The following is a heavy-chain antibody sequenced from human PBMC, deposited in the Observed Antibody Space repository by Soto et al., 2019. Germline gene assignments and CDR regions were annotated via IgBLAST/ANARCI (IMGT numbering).Heavy chain of an antibody. J-gene: IGHJ4*02. CDR1: GFTFSSHW. Sequence: GGSLRLSCAASGFTFSSHWMHWVRQAPGKGLVWVSRIESDGSSTNYADSVKGRFTVSRDNAKNTLYMELSRLTFEDTAVYFCARDTSAANGVLDHWGQGTLVTVSS. CDR3: ARDTSAANGVLDH. CDR2: IESDGSST. V-gene: IGHV3-74*01. D-gene: IGHD3-10*01.